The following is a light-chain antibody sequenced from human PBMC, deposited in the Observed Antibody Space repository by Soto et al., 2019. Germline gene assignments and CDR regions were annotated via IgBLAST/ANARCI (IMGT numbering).Light chain of an antibody. CDR1: QSVSSN. CDR3: QQYNNWPYT. Sequence: EIVMTQSPATLSVSPGERATLSCRASQSVSSNLAWYQQKPGQAPRLLIYDASTGATGIPARFSGSGSGTEFTLTISSLQSEDFAVYYCQQYNNWPYTFGQGTKLEIK. CDR2: DAS. V-gene: IGKV3-15*01. J-gene: IGKJ2*01.